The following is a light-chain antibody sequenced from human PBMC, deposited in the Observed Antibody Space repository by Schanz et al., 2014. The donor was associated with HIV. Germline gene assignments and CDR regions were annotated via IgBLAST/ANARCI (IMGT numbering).Light chain of an antibody. CDR1: QSVSSN. V-gene: IGKV3-15*01. J-gene: IGKJ5*01. Sequence: EIVMTQSPATLSVSPGERASLSCRASQSVSSNLAWYQQKFGQAPRLLIYAASTRATDIPARFSGSGSGTEFTLTISSLQSEDFGSYYCQETYSTPSITFGQGTRLEIK. CDR3: QETYSTPSIT. CDR2: AAS.